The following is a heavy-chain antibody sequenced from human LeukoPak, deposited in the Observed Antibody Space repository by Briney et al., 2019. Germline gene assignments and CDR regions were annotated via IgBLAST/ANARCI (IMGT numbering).Heavy chain of an antibody. Sequence: GGSLRLSCAASGCTFSSSAMSWVRQAPGKGLEWVSAISNNGGYTYYADSVQGRFTISRDNSKSTLCLQMNSLRAEDTAVYYCAKQLGYCSDGSCYFPYWGQGTLVTVSS. D-gene: IGHD2-15*01. CDR3: AKQLGYCSDGSCYFPY. V-gene: IGHV3-23*01. CDR2: ISNNGGYT. J-gene: IGHJ4*02. CDR1: GCTFSSSA.